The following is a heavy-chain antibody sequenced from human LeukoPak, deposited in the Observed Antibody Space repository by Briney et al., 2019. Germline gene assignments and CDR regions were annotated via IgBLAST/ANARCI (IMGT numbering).Heavy chain of an antibody. J-gene: IGHJ3*02. D-gene: IGHD4-11*01. V-gene: IGHV3-21*01. CDR1: GFTFSSYS. CDR3: ARVTILAAFDI. Sequence: GGSLRLSCAASGFTFSSYSMNWVRQAPGKGLEWVSSISSSSSYIYYADSVKGRFTISRDNAKNSPYLQMNSLRAEDTAVYYCARVTILAAFDIWGQGTMVTVSS. CDR2: ISSSSSYI.